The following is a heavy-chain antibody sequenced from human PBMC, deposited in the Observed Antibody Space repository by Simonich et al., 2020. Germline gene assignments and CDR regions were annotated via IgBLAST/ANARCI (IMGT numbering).Heavy chain of an antibody. D-gene: IGHD5-12*01. CDR3: ARHDRWLQFYFDY. V-gene: IGHV4-59*08. CDR2: IYYSGCT. J-gene: IGHJ4*02. Sequence: QVQLQESGPGLVKPSETLSLTCTVPGGSISSYYWSWIRQPPGKGLEWIGYIYYSGCTNYNPSLKSRVNISVDTSKNQFSLKLSSVTAADTAVYYCARHDRWLQFYFDYWGQGTLVTVSS. CDR1: GGSISSYY.